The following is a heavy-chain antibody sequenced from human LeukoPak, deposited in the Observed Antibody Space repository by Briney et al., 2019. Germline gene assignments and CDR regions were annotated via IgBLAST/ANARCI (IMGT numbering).Heavy chain of an antibody. CDR3: ARSQSSSLIDY. Sequence: GGSLRLSCAASGFTFNTYAMNWVRQVPGKGPEWVSSMSGSGSSTDYADSVKGRFTLSRDNSKNTLYLQMNSLTVEDTAVYYCARSQSSSLIDYWGQGTLVTVSS. CDR1: GFTFNTYA. J-gene: IGHJ4*02. D-gene: IGHD6-13*01. V-gene: IGHV3-23*01. CDR2: MSGSGSST.